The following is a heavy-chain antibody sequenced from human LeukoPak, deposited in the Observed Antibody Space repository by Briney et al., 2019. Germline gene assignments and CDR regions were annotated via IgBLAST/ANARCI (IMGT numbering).Heavy chain of an antibody. Sequence: GRSLRLSCAASGFILSSYGMNWVRQAPGKGLEWVGGIKFDGIQEFYADSVKGRFTVSKDTSKNTLHLQMDSLRAEDTAVYYCASGSLGHYYDSSGYEYWGQGTLVTVSS. CDR3: ASGSLGHYYDSSGYEY. D-gene: IGHD3-22*01. CDR2: IKFDGIQE. V-gene: IGHV3-33*05. J-gene: IGHJ4*02. CDR1: GFILSSYG.